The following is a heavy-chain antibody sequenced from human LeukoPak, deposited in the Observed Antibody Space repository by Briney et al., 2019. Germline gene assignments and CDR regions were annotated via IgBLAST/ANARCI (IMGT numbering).Heavy chain of an antibody. V-gene: IGHV3-30*03. CDR2: ASFDSSHK. CDR1: GFSLETYG. CDR3: VRAYCSASDCFDAFDL. D-gene: IGHD2-15*01. J-gene: IGHJ3*01. Sequence: GRSLRLSCVASGFSLETYGMHWVRQAPGKGLEWLTVASFDSSHKSYADSVKGRFSISRDNSANTVFLQMNSLRSEGTAVYHCVRAYCSASDCFDAFDLWGQGTLVRVSS.